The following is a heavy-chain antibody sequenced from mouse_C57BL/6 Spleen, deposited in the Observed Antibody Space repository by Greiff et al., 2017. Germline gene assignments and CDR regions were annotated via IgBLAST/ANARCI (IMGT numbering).Heavy chain of an antibody. CDR3: ARDRLYFDY. Sequence: EVKLVESEGGLVQPGSSMKLSCTASGFTFSDYYMAWVRQVPEKGLEWVANINYDGSSTYYLDSLKSRFIISRDNAKNILYLQMSSLKSEVTATYYCARDRLYFDYWGQGTTLTVSS. D-gene: IGHD1-2*01. CDR1: GFTFSDYY. CDR2: INYDGSST. V-gene: IGHV5-16*01. J-gene: IGHJ2*01.